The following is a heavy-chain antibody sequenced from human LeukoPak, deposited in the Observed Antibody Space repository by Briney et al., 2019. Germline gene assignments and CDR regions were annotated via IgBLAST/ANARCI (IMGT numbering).Heavy chain of an antibody. V-gene: IGHV3-11*01. CDR1: GFTFSDFH. J-gene: IGHJ4*02. Sequence: GGSLRLSCVVSGFTFSDFHMSWLRQAPGKGLEWISYITNSGSVIEYADSVKGRFTISWDNAKKSLYLEMNTLRAEDTAIYYCACPYRSRFDYWGQGTLVTVSS. D-gene: IGHD6-13*01. CDR3: ACPYRSRFDY. CDR2: ITNSGSVI.